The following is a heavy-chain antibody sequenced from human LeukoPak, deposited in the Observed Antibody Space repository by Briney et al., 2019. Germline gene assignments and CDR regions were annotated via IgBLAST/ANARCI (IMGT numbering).Heavy chain of an antibody. Sequence: GGSLRLSCAASGFTVSSNYISWVRQAPGKGLEWVSVIYSGGSTYYADSVKGRFTISRDNSKNTLYLQMNSLRAEDTAVYYCARDLGRDTAMVIYYYGMDVWGQGTTVTVSS. CDR2: IYSGGST. D-gene: IGHD5-18*01. CDR3: ARDLGRDTAMVIYYYGMDV. J-gene: IGHJ6*02. CDR1: GFTVSSNY. V-gene: IGHV3-66*01.